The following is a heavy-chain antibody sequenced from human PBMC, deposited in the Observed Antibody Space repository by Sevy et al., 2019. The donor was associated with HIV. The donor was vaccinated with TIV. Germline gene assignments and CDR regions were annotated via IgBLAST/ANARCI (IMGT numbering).Heavy chain of an antibody. D-gene: IGHD7-27*01. CDR1: GFTFRTFA. V-gene: IGHV3-23*01. CDR2: ISDTGTST. Sequence: GGSLRLSCAASGFTFRTFAMSWVRQAPGKGLQWVSSISDTGTSTYYADPVEGRFTISRDNSKKTLYLQMNSLRAEDTALYYCAKYAGDFPHFDYWGQGTLVTVSS. CDR3: AKYAGDFPHFDY. J-gene: IGHJ4*02.